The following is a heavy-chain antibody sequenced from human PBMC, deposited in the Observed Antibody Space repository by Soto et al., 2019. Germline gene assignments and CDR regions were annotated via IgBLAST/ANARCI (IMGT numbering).Heavy chain of an antibody. CDR3: ARGGAVVVPGAVDRHNWFDP. D-gene: IGHD2-2*01. J-gene: IGHJ5*02. Sequence: QVQLVQSGAEVKKPGSSVKVSCEASGGTFSSYSFSWVRQAPGQGLEWMGRVIPILGMANYAQKFQGRVTITADKSTSTVDMELSSLRSEDTAVYYCARGGAVVVPGAVDRHNWFDPWGQGTLVTVSS. CDR1: GGTFSSYS. CDR2: VIPILGMA. V-gene: IGHV1-69*02.